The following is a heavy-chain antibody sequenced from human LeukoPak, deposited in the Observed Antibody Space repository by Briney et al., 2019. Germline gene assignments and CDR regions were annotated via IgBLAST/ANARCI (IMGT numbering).Heavy chain of an antibody. V-gene: IGHV4-59*08. CDR3: ARLEVYYDSSGYYNWFDP. Sequence: SETLSLTCTGSGGSISSYYWSWIRQPPGKGLEWSVYIYYSGSTNYNPSLRSRVTISVDTSKNQFPLKLSSVTAADTAVYYCARLEVYYDSSGYYNWFDPWGQGTLVTVSS. J-gene: IGHJ5*02. CDR2: IYYSGST. CDR1: GGSISSYY. D-gene: IGHD3-22*01.